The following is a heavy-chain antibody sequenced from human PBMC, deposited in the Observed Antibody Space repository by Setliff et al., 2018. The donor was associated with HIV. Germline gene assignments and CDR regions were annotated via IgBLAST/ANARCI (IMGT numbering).Heavy chain of an antibody. CDR2: IYYSGNT. D-gene: IGHD6-19*01. V-gene: IGHV4-39*07. CDR1: GGSMSSTIYY. J-gene: IGHJ3*02. CDR3: ASFGGWYPDAFDI. Sequence: PSETLSLTCTVSGGSMSSTIYYWGWIRRPPGRGLEWIGSIYYSGNTYYNPSLKRRVTISVDTSKNQFSLKLSSVTAADTAVYYCASFGGWYPDAFDIWGQGTMVTVSS.